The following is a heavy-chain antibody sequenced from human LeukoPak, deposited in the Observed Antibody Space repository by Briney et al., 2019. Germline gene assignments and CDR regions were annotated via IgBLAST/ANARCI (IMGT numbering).Heavy chain of an antibody. Sequence: SVTVSCKASGGTFSSYAISWVRQAPGQGLEWMGGIIPIFGTANYAQKFQGRVTITADESTSTAYMELSSLRSEDTAVYYCATGGSGTYYYYGMDVWGQGTTVTVSS. CDR1: GGTFSSYA. D-gene: IGHD2-15*01. CDR3: ATGGSGTYYYYGMDV. V-gene: IGHV1-69*13. CDR2: IIPIFGTA. J-gene: IGHJ6*02.